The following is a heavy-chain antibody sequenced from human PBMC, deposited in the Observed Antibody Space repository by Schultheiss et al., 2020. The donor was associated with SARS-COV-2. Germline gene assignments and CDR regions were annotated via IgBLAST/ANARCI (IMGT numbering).Heavy chain of an antibody. J-gene: IGHJ1*01. D-gene: IGHD2-8*02. CDR2: INNNNGNT. CDR3: ARTTWDCTRGACYKH. CDR1: GYTFTNYG. Sequence: ASVKVSCKASGYTFTNYGISWVRQVLGQGLEWIAWINNNNGNTYYAQKVQGRVTVTTETSTSQVYMELRSLRSDDTAVYFCARTTWDCTRGACYKHWGQGTLVTVSS. V-gene: IGHV1-18*04.